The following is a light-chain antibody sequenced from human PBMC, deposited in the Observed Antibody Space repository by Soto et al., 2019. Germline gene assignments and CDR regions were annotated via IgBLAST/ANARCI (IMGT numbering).Light chain of an antibody. CDR3: QQYNSFSWT. J-gene: IGKJ1*01. Sequence: DIQMPQSPSTLSASVGDRVTITCRASQSISSWLAWYQQKPGKAPKVLIYDASSLESGVPSRFSGSGSGTEFSLTISSLQPDDFATYYCQQYNSFSWTFGQGTKVDIK. CDR2: DAS. V-gene: IGKV1-5*01. CDR1: QSISSW.